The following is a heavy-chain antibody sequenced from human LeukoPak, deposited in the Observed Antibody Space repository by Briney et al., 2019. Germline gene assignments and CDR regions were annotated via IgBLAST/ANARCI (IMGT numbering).Heavy chain of an antibody. CDR2: IHTSWTT. D-gene: IGHD3-16*01. CDR3: ARGDYYDGGGRNWFDP. V-gene: IGHV4-4*07. Sequence: SETLSLTCTVSGGSMSSYYWSFIRQPAGKGVEWIGRIHTSWTTYYNPSLKSRVTMSVDTSRNQFSLRLTSVTAADTAVYYCARGDYYDGGGRNWFDPWGQGTLVTVSS. J-gene: IGHJ5*02. CDR1: GGSMSSYY.